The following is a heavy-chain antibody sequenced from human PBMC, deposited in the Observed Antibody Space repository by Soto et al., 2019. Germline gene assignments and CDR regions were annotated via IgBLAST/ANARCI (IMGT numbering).Heavy chain of an antibody. J-gene: IGHJ4*02. CDR2: IYSGGST. V-gene: IGHV3-53*01. Sequence: GGSLRLSCAASGFTVSSNYMSWVRQAPGKGLEWVSVIYSGGSTYYADSVKGRFTISRDNSKNTLYLQMNSLRAEDTAVYYCARLTYSGSYYFWGQGTLVTVTS. CDR1: GFTVSSNY. D-gene: IGHD1-26*01. CDR3: ARLTYSGSYYF.